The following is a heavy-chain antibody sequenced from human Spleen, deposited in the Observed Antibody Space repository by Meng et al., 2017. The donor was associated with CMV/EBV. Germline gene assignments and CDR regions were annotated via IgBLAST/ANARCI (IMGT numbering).Heavy chain of an antibody. D-gene: IGHD6-6*01. V-gene: IGHV1-18*01. Sequence: ASVKVSCKASGYTFTGQYIHWVRQAPGQGLEWMGWISVYTDNTSSAQKYQGRLTMTTDTSTSTAYMEVRSLRSDDTAVYYCARDSPSLYSSSPGIDFWGQGTLVTVSS. J-gene: IGHJ4*02. CDR2: ISVYTDNT. CDR1: GYTFTGQY. CDR3: ARDSPSLYSSSPGIDF.